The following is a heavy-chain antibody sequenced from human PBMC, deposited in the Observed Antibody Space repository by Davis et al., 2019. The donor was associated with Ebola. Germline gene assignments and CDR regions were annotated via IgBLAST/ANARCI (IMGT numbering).Heavy chain of an antibody. CDR2: IYYSGST. Sequence: PSETLSLTCTVSGGSTSSSSYYWGWIRQPPGKGLEWIGSIYYSGSTYYNPSLKSRVTISVDTSKNQFSLKLSSVTAADTAVYYCARVVRWLQWRGGFDYWGQGTLVTVSS. CDR1: GGSTSSSSYY. J-gene: IGHJ4*02. CDR3: ARVVRWLQWRGGFDY. D-gene: IGHD5-24*01. V-gene: IGHV4-39*07.